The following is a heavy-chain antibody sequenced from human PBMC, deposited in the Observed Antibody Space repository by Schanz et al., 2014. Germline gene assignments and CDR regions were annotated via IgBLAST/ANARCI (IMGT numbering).Heavy chain of an antibody. D-gene: IGHD2-15*01. V-gene: IGHV3-48*01. CDR2: ISSSSSTR. CDR1: GFTFTNYA. J-gene: IGHJ4*02. Sequence: EVQLLESGGGLVQPGGSLRLSCAASGFTFTNYAMSWVRQAPGKGLEWVSYISSSSSTRYYADSVKGRFTISRDNAKNSLFLQMNSLRTEDTAVYYCARLDPYCRSGTCSRAFDFWGQGTLVTVSS. CDR3: ARLDPYCRSGTCSRAFDF.